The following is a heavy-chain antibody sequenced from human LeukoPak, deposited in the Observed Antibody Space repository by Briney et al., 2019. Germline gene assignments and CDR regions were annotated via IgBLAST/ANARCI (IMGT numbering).Heavy chain of an antibody. CDR1: GGSISSYY. CDR3: ARAKQWLGKSYYYYYGMDV. J-gene: IGHJ6*02. V-gene: IGHV4-59*01. CDR2: IYYSGST. D-gene: IGHD6-19*01. Sequence: SETLSLTCTVSGGSISSYYWSWIRQPPGKGLEWIGCIYYSGSTNYNPSLKSRVTISVDTSKNQFSLKLSSVTAADTAVYYCARAKQWLGKSYYYYYGMDVWGQGTTVTVSS.